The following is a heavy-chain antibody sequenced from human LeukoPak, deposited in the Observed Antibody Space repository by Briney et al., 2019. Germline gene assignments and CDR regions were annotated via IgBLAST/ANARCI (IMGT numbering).Heavy chain of an antibody. Sequence: ASVKVSCKASGYTFTSYDINWVRQATGQGLEWMGWINPNSGDTNYAQKFQGRVTMTRDTSINTAYMELSRLRSDDTAVYYCAKGAYNWFDPWGQGTLVIVSS. CDR2: INPNSGDT. CDR1: GYTFTSYD. V-gene: IGHV1-2*02. CDR3: AKGAYNWFDP. J-gene: IGHJ5*02.